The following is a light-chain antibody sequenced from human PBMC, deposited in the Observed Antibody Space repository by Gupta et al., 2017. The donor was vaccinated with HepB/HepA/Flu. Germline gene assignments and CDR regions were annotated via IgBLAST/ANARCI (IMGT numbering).Light chain of an antibody. J-gene: IGKJ1*01. CDR1: QSIDSW. Sequence: DIQMTQSPSYLSASVGDRVTITCRASQSIDSWLVWYQQRPGEAPILLIYSTSTLQTGVPSSFSGSGHETNFTLTISSLQPEDFATYYCQQAKTFPRTFGQGTKVEVK. CDR2: STS. CDR3: QQAKTFPRT. V-gene: IGKV1-12*01.